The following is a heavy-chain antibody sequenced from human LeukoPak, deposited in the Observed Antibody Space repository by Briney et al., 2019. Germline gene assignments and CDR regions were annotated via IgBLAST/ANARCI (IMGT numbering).Heavy chain of an antibody. CDR2: IIPTLGTA. V-gene: IGHV1-69*06. CDR3: ASYCSNGVCYRGHAFDV. D-gene: IGHD2-8*01. Sequence: ASVKVSCKASGYTFTGYYMHWVRQAPGQGLECMGGIIPTLGTANYAQKFQGRVTITADKSTSTAYMELSSLRSEDTAVYYCASYCSNGVCYRGHAFDVWGQGTMVTVSS. J-gene: IGHJ3*01. CDR1: GYTFTGYY.